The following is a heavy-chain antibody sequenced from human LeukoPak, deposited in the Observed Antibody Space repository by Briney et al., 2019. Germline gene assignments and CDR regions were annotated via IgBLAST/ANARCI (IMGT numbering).Heavy chain of an antibody. CDR1: GFTFSSYG. V-gene: IGHV3-33*01. Sequence: GGSLRLSCAASGFTFSSYGMHWVRQAPGKGLQWVAVIWYDGSNKYYADSVKGRFTISRDNSKDTLYLQMNSLRARHTPLYYGARGHVILTGSGDAFDIWGQGTMVTVSS. CDR2: IWYDGSNK. D-gene: IGHD3-9*01. J-gene: IGHJ3*02. CDR3: ARGHVILTGSGDAFDI.